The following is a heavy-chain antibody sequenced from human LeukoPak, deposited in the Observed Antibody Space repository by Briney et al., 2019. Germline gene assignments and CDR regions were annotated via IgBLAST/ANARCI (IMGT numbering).Heavy chain of an antibody. CDR3: ARGASVDS. Sequence: SGGSLRLSCAASGFIFSDSWMHWVRQAPGKGLEWVANIKQDGSAKFYVASVKGRFTISRDNVKNSLYLQMNSLTAEDTAVYYCARGASVDSWGQGTLVVVSS. CDR1: GFIFSDSW. CDR2: IKQDGSAK. J-gene: IGHJ5*01. V-gene: IGHV3-7*01.